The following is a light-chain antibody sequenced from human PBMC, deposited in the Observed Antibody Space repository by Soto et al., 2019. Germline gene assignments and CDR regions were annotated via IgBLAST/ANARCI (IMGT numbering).Light chain of an antibody. J-gene: IGKJ1*01. Sequence: EIVMTQSPGTLSLSPGESATLSCMASQSVGRNYLAWYQQKPGQAPRLLIFGASSRATGVPARFSGSGSGTEFTLTISSLQTDDFSTYYCQQYHSYWTFGQGTKVDIK. CDR1: QSVGRN. CDR3: QQYHSYWT. CDR2: GAS. V-gene: IGKV3-15*01.